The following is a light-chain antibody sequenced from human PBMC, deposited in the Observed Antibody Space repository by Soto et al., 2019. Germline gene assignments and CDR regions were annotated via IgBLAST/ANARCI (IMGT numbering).Light chain of an antibody. V-gene: IGKV3-20*01. CDR2: GAS. J-gene: IGKJ1*01. Sequence: EIVLTQSPGTLSLSPGERATLSCRASQSVSSSYLAWYQQKPGQAPRLLIYGASSRATGIPDRFSGSGSGTDFALTISRLEPEDFALYYCQHYGRSRTFGQGTKVDIK. CDR1: QSVSSSY. CDR3: QHYGRSRT.